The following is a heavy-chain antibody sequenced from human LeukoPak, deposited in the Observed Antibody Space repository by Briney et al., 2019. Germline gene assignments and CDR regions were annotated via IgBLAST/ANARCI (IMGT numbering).Heavy chain of an antibody. J-gene: IGHJ4*02. Sequence: GGSLRLSCAASGFTVSTNYMSLVRQAPGKGLEWVSAISGSGGSTYYADSVKGRFTISRDNSKNTLYLQVNSLRAEDTAVYYCARVEPGSYYNPFDYWGQGTLVTVSS. V-gene: IGHV3-23*01. D-gene: IGHD3-10*01. CDR1: GFTVSTNY. CDR3: ARVEPGSYYNPFDY. CDR2: ISGSGGST.